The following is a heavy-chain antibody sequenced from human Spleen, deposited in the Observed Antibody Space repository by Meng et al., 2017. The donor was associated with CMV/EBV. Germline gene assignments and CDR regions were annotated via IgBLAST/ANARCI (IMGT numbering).Heavy chain of an antibody. D-gene: IGHD5-12*01. CDR2: ISAYNGNT. CDR3: ASGVYSGYGIPLEFGMDV. J-gene: IGHJ6*02. Sequence: ASVKVSCKASGYTFTNYGISWVRQAPGQGLEWMGWISAYNGNTNYAQKLQGRVTMTTDTSTSTAYMELRSLRSDDTAVYYCASGVYSGYGIPLEFGMDVWGQGTTVTVSS. CDR1: GYTFTNYG. V-gene: IGHV1-18*01.